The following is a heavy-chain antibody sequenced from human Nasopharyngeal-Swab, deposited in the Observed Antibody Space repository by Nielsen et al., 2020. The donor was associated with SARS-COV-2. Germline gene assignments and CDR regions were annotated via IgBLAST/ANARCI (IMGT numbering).Heavy chain of an antibody. CDR2: FNYSGST. D-gene: IGHD3-22*01. Sequence: ETLSLTCAVSGGSFSGYYWSWTRQPPGRGLEWIGEFNYSGSTNYNPSLKSRVTISVDTSTNQFSLKLSSVTAADTAVYYCARGSYDSCGQYYYYGMDVWGQGTTVTVSS. CDR1: GGSFSGYY. V-gene: IGHV4-34*01. J-gene: IGHJ6*02. CDR3: ARGSYDSCGQYYYYGMDV.